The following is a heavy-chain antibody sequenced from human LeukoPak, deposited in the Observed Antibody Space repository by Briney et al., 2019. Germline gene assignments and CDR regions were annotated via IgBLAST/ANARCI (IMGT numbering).Heavy chain of an antibody. D-gene: IGHD3-9*01. J-gene: IGHJ5*02. Sequence: PSETLSLTCTVSGGSISSYYWSWIRQPPGKGLEWIGSIYYSGSTYYNPSLKSRVTISVDTSKNQFSLKLSSMTAADTAVYYCARHSGLRYFPFDPWGQGTLVTVSS. CDR2: IYYSGST. V-gene: IGHV4-59*05. CDR3: ARHSGLRYFPFDP. CDR1: GGSISSYY.